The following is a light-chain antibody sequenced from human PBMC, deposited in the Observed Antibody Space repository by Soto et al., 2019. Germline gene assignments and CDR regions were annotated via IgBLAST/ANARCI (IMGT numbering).Light chain of an antibody. V-gene: IGKV3-20*01. Sequence: EIVLTQSPCTLSLSTGERATLSCRASQSVSGSDLAWYQQKPGQAPRLLIYGASSRATGIPDRFSGSGSGTDFTLTISGLEPEDSAAYYCQRHGATFGQGTKVDTK. CDR2: GAS. J-gene: IGKJ1*01. CDR1: QSVSGSD. CDR3: QRHGAT.